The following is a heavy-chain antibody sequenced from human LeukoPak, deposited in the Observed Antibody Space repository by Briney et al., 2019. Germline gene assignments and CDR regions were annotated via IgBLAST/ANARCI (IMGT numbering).Heavy chain of an antibody. D-gene: IGHD6-13*01. CDR1: GGSISSSNW. CDR2: IYHRGST. V-gene: IGHV4-4*02. Sequence: SGTLSLTCAVSGGSISSSNWWSWVRPPPGKGLEWIGEIYHRGSTNYNPSLKSRVTISVDKSKNQFSLKLSSVTAADTAVYYCARVPGYSSSWSLGYYYYGMDVWGQGTTVTVSS. J-gene: IGHJ6*02. CDR3: ARVPGYSSSWSLGYYYYGMDV.